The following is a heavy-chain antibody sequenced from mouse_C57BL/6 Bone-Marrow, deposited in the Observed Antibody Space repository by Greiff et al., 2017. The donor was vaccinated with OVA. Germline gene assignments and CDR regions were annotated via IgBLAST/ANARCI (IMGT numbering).Heavy chain of an antibody. V-gene: IGHV1-4*01. CDR3: ARWGPAYFDY. Sequence: VKLLESGAELARPGASVKMSCKASGYTFTSYTMHWVKQRPGQGLEWIGYINPSSGYTKYNQKFKDKATLTADKSSSTAYMQLSSLTSEDSAVYYCARWGPAYFDYWGQGTTLTVSS. J-gene: IGHJ2*01. CDR2: INPSSGYT. CDR1: GYTFTSYT.